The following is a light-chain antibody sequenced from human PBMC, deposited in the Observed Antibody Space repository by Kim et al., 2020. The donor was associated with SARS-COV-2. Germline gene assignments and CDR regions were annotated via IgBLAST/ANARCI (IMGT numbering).Light chain of an antibody. CDR3: QQSNIFPLT. V-gene: IGKV1-12*01. CDR2: AAS. CDR1: QDINTW. J-gene: IGKJ4*01. Sequence: ASVGDRVTITGRASQDINTWLAWYQQKPGKAPQLLIYAASSLQSGVPSRFSGSGSGTDFTLTISSLQPEDFATYYCQQSNIFPLTFGGGTKVEIK.